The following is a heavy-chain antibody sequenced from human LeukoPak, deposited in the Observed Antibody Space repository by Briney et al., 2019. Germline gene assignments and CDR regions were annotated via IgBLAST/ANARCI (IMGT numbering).Heavy chain of an antibody. V-gene: IGHV7-4-1*02. D-gene: IGHD5-24*01. Sequence: ASVKVSCKASGYTSTSYAMNWVRQAPGQGLEWMGWINTDTGNPTYAQGFTGRFVFSLDTSVSTAYLQISSLKAEDTAVYYCARGSSGWLQLFWPIDYWGQGTLVTVSS. CDR3: ARGSSGWLQLFWPIDY. J-gene: IGHJ4*02. CDR2: INTDTGNP. CDR1: GYTSTSYA.